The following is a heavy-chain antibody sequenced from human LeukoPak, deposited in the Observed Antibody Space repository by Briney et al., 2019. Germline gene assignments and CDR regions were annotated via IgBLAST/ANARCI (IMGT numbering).Heavy chain of an antibody. D-gene: IGHD1-26*01. CDR2: ISSSSSYI. CDR3: VRDKPSGSTSGSAFDV. J-gene: IGHJ3*01. Sequence: GGSLRLSCAASGFTFSSYSMNWVRQAPGKGLEWVSSISSSSSYIYYADSVKGRFTISRDNAKNSLYLQMNSLRVEDTAVYYCVRDKPSGSTSGSAFDVWGQGTMVTVSS. V-gene: IGHV3-21*01. CDR1: GFTFSSYS.